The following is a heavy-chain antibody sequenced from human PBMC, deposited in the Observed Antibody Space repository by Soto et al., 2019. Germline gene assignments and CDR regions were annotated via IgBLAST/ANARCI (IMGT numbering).Heavy chain of an antibody. Sequence: ASVKVSCKASGYTFTSYYMHWVRQAPEQWLEWMGIINPSGGSTSYAQKFQGRVTMTSDTSTSTVYTELSSLRSEDTAVYYCERDSRDDYDSSGYVYWGKGSLVTSAS. V-gene: IGHV1-46*01. CDR3: ERDSRDDYDSSGYVY. J-gene: IGHJ4*02. D-gene: IGHD3-22*01. CDR2: INPSGGST. CDR1: GYTFTSYY.